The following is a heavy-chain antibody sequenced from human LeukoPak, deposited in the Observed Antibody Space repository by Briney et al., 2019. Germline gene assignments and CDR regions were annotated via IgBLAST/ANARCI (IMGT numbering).Heavy chain of an antibody. CDR1: GYTFTSYD. D-gene: IGHD3-22*01. V-gene: IGHV1-8*01. Sequence: ASVKVSCKASGYTFTSYDINWVRQATGQGLEWMGWMNPNSGNTGYAQKFQGRVTMTRNTSISTAYMELSSLRSGDKAVYYWCGGLPQYHYDSPRSDYWVQGPLATVSS. CDR2: MNPNSGNT. CDR3: CGGLPQYHYDSPRSDY. J-gene: IGHJ4*02.